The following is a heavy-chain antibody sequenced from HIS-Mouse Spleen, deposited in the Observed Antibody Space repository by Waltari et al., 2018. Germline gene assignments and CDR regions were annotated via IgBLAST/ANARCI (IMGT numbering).Heavy chain of an antibody. CDR2: IDWDEDK. J-gene: IGHJ4*02. Sequence: QVTLRESGPALVKPTQTLTLTCTFSGFSLSTSGMCVSWIRQPPGKALEWLARIDWDEDKYYSTSLKTRLTISKYTSKNQVVLTMTNMDPVDTATYYCARIAEGYSSGWYAFDYWGQGTLVTVSS. D-gene: IGHD6-19*01. V-gene: IGHV2-70*15. CDR1: GFSLSTSGMC. CDR3: ARIAEGYSSGWYAFDY.